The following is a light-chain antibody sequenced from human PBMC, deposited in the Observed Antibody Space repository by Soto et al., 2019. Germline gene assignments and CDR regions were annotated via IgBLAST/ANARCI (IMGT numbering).Light chain of an antibody. CDR1: QSVNRSY. V-gene: IGKV3-20*01. J-gene: IGKJ2*01. CDR3: QQYGSSPL. Sequence: VLTQSPSTLSLSPGERATLSCRASQSVNRSYLAWYQQKIGQAPRLLIYGASTRATGIPDRFSGSGSGTDFTLTISRLEPEDFAVYYCQQYGSSPLFGQGTKLEIK. CDR2: GAS.